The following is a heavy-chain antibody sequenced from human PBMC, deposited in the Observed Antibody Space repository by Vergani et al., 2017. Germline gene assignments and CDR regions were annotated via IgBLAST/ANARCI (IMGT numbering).Heavy chain of an antibody. D-gene: IGHD4-17*01. CDR3: ATPQTVTKGGMEV. CDR2: VDPEDGET. V-gene: IGHV1-69-2*01. J-gene: IGHJ6*02. Sequence: EVQLVQSGAEVKKPGATMKISCKVSGYTFTDHYMHWLKQAPGKGLEWMVLVDPEDGETTYAEKFKGRVTIAADTSTDTAHLELSSLRSEDTAVYYCATPQTVTKGGMEVWGQGTTVIVSS. CDR1: GYTFTDHY.